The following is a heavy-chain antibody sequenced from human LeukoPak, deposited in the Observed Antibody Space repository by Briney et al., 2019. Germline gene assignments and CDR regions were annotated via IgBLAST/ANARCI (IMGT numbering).Heavy chain of an antibody. J-gene: IGHJ4*02. Sequence: GGSLRLSCAASGFTFSDYNMRWIRQAPGKGLEWVSSISRSGSTKYYADSVKGRFTISRDNAKNSLFLQMNSLRAEDTAVYYCCWNLHDYWGQGTLVTVSS. V-gene: IGHV3-11*01. CDR2: ISRSGSTK. CDR1: GFTFSDYN. D-gene: IGHD1-1*01. CDR3: CWNLHDY.